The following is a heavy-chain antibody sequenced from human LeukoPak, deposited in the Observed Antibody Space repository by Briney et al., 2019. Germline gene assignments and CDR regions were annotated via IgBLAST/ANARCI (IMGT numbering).Heavy chain of an antibody. V-gene: IGHV4-31*02. CDR3: ARGIVVVTNNWFDP. J-gene: IGHJ5*02. CDR1: GFTFSSHA. Sequence: LRLSCGASGFTFSSHAMTWVRQHPGKGLEWIGYIYYSGSTYYNPSLKSRVTISVDTSKNQFSLKLSSVTAADTAVYYCARGIVVVTNNWFDPWGQGTLVTVSS. D-gene: IGHD3-22*01. CDR2: IYYSGST.